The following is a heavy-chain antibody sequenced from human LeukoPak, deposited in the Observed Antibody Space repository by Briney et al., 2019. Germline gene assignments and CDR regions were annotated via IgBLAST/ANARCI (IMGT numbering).Heavy chain of an antibody. Sequence: GGSLRLSCAASGFTFSNYAMRWVRQAPGKGLEWVAVISYDGSNKYSADSVKGRFTISRDKSKNTRYMQMNSLRAEDPAVYYCARGARKGDEYGAFFDYWGQGTLVTVSS. CDR1: GFTFSNYA. CDR3: ARGARKGDEYGAFFDY. D-gene: IGHD4-17*01. J-gene: IGHJ4*02. CDR2: ISYDGSNK. V-gene: IGHV3-30*04.